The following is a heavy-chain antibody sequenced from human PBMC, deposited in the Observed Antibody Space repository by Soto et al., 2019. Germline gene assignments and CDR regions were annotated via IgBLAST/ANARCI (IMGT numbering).Heavy chain of an antibody. Sequence: SETLSLTCTVSGGSLSTYYWSWIRQPPGKGLEWIVYMSYSGSSNYNPPLKSRVTMSVDTSKNQVSLKLSSVTAADTAVYYCAKTRITSTAATFDPWGQGTLVTVSS. CDR3: AKTRITSTAATFDP. CDR2: MSYSGSS. V-gene: IGHV4-59*01. D-gene: IGHD1-20*01. CDR1: GGSLSTYY. J-gene: IGHJ5*02.